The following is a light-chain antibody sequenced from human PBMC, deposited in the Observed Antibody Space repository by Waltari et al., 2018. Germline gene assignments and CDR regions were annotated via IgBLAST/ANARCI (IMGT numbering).Light chain of an antibody. V-gene: IGKV3-20*01. J-gene: IGKJ2*01. CDR1: QSVSSSY. Sequence: DIVLTQSPGTLSLSPGEGATPSCRASQSVSSSYLAWYQQKPGQAPRLLIYGASSRATGIPDRFSGSGSGTDFTLTISRLEPEDFAVYYCQQYGSSYTFGQGTKLEIK. CDR2: GAS. CDR3: QQYGSSYT.